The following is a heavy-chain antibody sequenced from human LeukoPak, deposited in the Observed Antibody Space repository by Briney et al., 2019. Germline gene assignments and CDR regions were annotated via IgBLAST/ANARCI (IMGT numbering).Heavy chain of an antibody. J-gene: IGHJ6*02. CDR3: AKDSSSSNYYYGMDV. Sequence: GGSLRLSCAASGFSFSSYDMHWVRQAPGKGLEWVARISDDGSNKYYGDSVKGRVTISRDNSKKTLFLQMNSLRAEDTAVYYCAKDSSSSNYYYGMDVWGQGTTVTVSS. CDR2: ISDDGSNK. V-gene: IGHV3-30*18. CDR1: GFSFSSYD. D-gene: IGHD6-6*01.